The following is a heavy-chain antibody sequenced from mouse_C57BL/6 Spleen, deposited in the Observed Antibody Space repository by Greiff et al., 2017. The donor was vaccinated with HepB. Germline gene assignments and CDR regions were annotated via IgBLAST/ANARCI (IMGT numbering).Heavy chain of an antibody. J-gene: IGHJ4*01. D-gene: IGHD1-1*01. Sequence: EVKLVESGGGLVQPGGSLSLSCAASGFTFTDYYMSWVRQPPGKALEWLGFIRNKANGYTTEYSASVKGRFTISRDNSQSILYLQMNALIAEDSATYYCARYYYGSSYAMDYWGQGTSVTVSS. CDR2: IRNKANGYTT. CDR1: GFTFTDYY. V-gene: IGHV7-3*01. CDR3: ARYYYGSSYAMDY.